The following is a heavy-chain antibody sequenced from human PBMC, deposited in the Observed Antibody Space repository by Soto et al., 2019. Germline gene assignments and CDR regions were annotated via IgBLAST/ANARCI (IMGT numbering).Heavy chain of an antibody. J-gene: IGHJ6*02. D-gene: IGHD2-2*01. CDR3: ARHADNLVVPAAQVVTAIYYGMDV. Sequence: PGESLKISCKGSGYSFTSYWISWVRQMPGKGLDCMGRIDPSDSYTNYSPSFQGHVTISADKSIITAYLQWSSLKASDTAMYYCARHADNLVVPAAQVVTAIYYGMDVWGQETTITVSS. CDR1: GYSFTSYW. CDR2: IDPSDSYT. V-gene: IGHV5-10-1*01.